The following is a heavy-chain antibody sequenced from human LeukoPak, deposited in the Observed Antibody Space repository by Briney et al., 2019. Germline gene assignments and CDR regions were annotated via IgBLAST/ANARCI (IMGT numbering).Heavy chain of an antibody. D-gene: IGHD3-3*01. V-gene: IGHV4-59*01. CDR2: IYYSGST. J-gene: IGHJ3*02. Sequence: SETLSLTCTVSGGSFSSYYWSWIRQPPGKGLEWIGYIYYSGSTNYNPSLKSRVTISVDTSKNQFSLKLSSVTAADTAEYYCARDLDRGFFGVVRGGEAFDIWGQGTMVTVSS. CDR3: ARDLDRGFFGVVRGGEAFDI. CDR1: GGSFSSYY.